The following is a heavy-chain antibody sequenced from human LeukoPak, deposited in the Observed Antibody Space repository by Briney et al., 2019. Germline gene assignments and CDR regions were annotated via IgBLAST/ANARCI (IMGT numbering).Heavy chain of an antibody. D-gene: IGHD3-22*01. J-gene: IGHJ4*02. CDR3: AKRGVVIRVILVGFHKEAYYFDS. V-gene: IGHV3-23*01. Sequence: GGSLRLSCAVSGTTLSNYGMSWVREAPGKGLEWVAGISDSGGRTNYADSVKGRFTISRDNPKNTIYLQMTSLRAEDTAVYFCAKRGVVIRVILVGFHKEAYYFDSWGQGALVTVSS. CDR2: ISDSGGRT. CDR1: GTTLSNYG.